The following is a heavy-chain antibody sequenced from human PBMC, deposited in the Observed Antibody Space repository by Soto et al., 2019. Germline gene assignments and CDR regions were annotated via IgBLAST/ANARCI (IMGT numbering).Heavy chain of an antibody. V-gene: IGHV3-21*01. CDR1: GFTFSSYS. CDR2: ISSISSYI. CDR3: ARDKYYDSSGLDY. Sequence: GSLRLSCAASGFTFSSYSMNWVRQAPGKGLEWVSSISSISSYIYYADSVKGRFTISRDNAKNSLYLQMNSLRAEDTAVYYCARDKYYDSSGLDYRGQGTLVTVSS. J-gene: IGHJ4*02. D-gene: IGHD3-22*01.